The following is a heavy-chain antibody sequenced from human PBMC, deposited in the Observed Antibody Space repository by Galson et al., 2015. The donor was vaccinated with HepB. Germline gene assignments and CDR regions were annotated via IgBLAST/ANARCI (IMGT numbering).Heavy chain of an antibody. CDR2: ISYDGSNK. CDR1: GFTFSSYG. J-gene: IGHJ4*02. V-gene: IGHV3-30*03. Sequence: SLRLSCAASGFTFSSYGMHWVRQAPGKGLEWVAVISYDGSNKYYADSVKGRFTISRDNSKNTLYLQMNSLRAEDTAVYYCVVFSNPGTDVDYWGQGTLVTVSS. D-gene: IGHD1-1*01. CDR3: VVFSNPGTDVDY.